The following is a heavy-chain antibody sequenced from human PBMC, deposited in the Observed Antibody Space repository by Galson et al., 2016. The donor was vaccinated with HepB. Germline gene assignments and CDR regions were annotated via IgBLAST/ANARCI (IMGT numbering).Heavy chain of an antibody. CDR2: IGGTGGTT. CDR1: EFTFNAYG. J-gene: IGHJ6*02. Sequence: SLRLSCAASEFTFNAYGMIWVRQAPGKGLEWVSLIGGTGGTTYYADSVKGRFTISRDNSKNTLYLQMNSLRAEDTAVYYCAKGALQGGYYGFDVWGQGTTVTVSS. V-gene: IGHV3-23*01. CDR3: AKGALQGGYYGFDV. D-gene: IGHD1-26*01.